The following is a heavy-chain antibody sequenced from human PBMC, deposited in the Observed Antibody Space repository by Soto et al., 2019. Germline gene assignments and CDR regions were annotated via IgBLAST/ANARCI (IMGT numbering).Heavy chain of an antibody. CDR3: ARGSSIAALGSFGYGMDV. CDR2: IYHSGST. V-gene: IGHV4-4*02. Sequence: KSSETLSLTCAVSGGSISSSNWWSWVRQPPGKGLEWIGEIYHSGSTNYNPSLKSRVTISVDKSKNQFSLKLSSVTAADTAVYYCARGSSIAALGSFGYGMDVWGQGTTVTVSS. J-gene: IGHJ6*02. CDR1: GGSISSSNW. D-gene: IGHD6-6*01.